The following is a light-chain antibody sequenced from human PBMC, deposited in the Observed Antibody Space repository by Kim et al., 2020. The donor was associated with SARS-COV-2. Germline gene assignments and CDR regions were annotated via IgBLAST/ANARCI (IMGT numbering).Light chain of an antibody. CDR1: QSVSSN. J-gene: IGKJ1*01. Sequence: EIVMTQSPATLSVSPGERATLSCRASQSVSSNLAWYQQKPGQAPRLLIYGASTRAPGIPARFSGSGSGTEFTLTISSLQSEDFAVYYCQQYNNGPWTFGQGTKVEIK. CDR3: QQYNNGPWT. CDR2: GAS. V-gene: IGKV3-15*01.